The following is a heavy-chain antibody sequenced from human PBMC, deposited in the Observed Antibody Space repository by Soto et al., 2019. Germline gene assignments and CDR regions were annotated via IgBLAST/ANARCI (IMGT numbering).Heavy chain of an antibody. CDR3: ARDPLNYYESSEIRWFDP. CDR2: ISVYNGNT. D-gene: IGHD3-22*01. J-gene: IGHJ5*02. V-gene: IGHV1-18*01. Sequence: QVQMVQSGAEVKKPGASVKVSCKASGYTFTDYGISWVRQVPGQGLEWMGWISVYNGNTNYAQKLQGRLTMTTDTSTSTAYMELRSLRSDDTAVYYCARDPLNYYESSEIRWFDPWGQGTLVTVSS. CDR1: GYTFTDYG.